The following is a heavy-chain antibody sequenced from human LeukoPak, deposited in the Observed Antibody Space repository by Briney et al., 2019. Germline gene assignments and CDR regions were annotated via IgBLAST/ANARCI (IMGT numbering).Heavy chain of an antibody. CDR1: GYSFTDFY. J-gene: IGHJ6*03. CDR3: AVTAAGRDYMDV. Sequence: ASVKVSCKVSGYSFTDFYMQWVRQAPGKGLEWMGLFNPEDDETIYAEKFQGRVTITADTSRDTSYMSLSSLRPEDPAVYYCAVTAAGRDYMDVWGKGTTVTVSS. D-gene: IGHD6-13*01. V-gene: IGHV1-69-2*01. CDR2: FNPEDDET.